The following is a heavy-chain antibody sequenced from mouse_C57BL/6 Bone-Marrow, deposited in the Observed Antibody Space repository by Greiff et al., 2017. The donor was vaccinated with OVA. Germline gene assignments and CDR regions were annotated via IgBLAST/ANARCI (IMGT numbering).Heavy chain of an antibody. D-gene: IGHD2-4*01. CDR1: GYTFTSYW. CDR3: ARIGVYYDYDDAY. V-gene: IGHV1-52*01. CDR2: IDPSDSET. Sequence: VQLQQPGAELVRPGSSVKLSCKASGYTFTSYWMHWVKQRPIQGLEWIGNIDPSDSETHYNQKFKDKATLTVDKSSSTAYMQLSSLTSEDSAVYYCARIGVYYDYDDAYWGQGTLVTVSA. J-gene: IGHJ3*01.